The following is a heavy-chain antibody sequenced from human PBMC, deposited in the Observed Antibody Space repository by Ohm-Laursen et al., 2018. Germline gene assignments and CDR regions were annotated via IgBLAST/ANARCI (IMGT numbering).Heavy chain of an antibody. CDR3: ARGLPFDI. CDR1: GFTFSSYS. V-gene: IGHV3-21*01. Sequence: SRRLSCTASGFTFSSYSMNWVRQAPGKGLEWVSSISSSSSYIYYADSVKGRFTISRDNAKNSLYLQMNSLRAEDTAVYYCARGLPFDIWGQGTMVTVSS. CDR2: ISSSSSYI. J-gene: IGHJ3*02. D-gene: IGHD3-16*01.